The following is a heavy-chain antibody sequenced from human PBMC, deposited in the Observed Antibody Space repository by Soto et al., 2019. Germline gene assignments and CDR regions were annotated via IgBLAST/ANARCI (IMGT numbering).Heavy chain of an antibody. CDR1: GGDLTNSG. J-gene: IGHJ4*01. D-gene: IGHD1-26*01. CDR2: IFPLVAMV. V-gene: IGHV1-69*12. CDR3: AKEDGAAFKS. Sequence: QVHLVQSGAEMKKPGSSVKVSCKVSGGDLTNSGISWVRQAPGQGLEWMGGIFPLVAMVDYSQKFQGRVTITADESTNTAYMDLGSLRSEATAVYYCAKEDGAAFKSWGHATLVIVSS.